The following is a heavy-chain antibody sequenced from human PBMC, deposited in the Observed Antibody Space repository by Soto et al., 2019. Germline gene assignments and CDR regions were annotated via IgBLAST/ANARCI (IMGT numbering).Heavy chain of an antibody. CDR3: AKGCSSTTCYVDY. V-gene: IGHV3-23*01. J-gene: IGHJ4*02. D-gene: IGHD2-2*01. CDR1: GFTFSSYA. Sequence: EVQLLDSGGGLVQPGGSLRLSCAASGFTFSSYAMSWVRQAPGKGLEWVSTISGSGGSTYYAESAKGRFTISRDNSKNTLYLQMNSLRAEDTAVYYCAKGCSSTTCYVDYWGQGTLVTVSS. CDR2: ISGSGGST.